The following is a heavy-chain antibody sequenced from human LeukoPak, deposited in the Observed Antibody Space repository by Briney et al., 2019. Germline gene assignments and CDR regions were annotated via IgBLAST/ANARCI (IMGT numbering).Heavy chain of an antibody. CDR3: AKEGITRGAFDI. D-gene: IGHD3-10*01. CDR1: GFTVSSNY. J-gene: IGHJ3*02. V-gene: IGHV3-66*01. CDR2: IYSGGST. Sequence: GGSLRLSCAASGFTVSSNYMSWVRQAPGKGLEWVSVIYSGGSTYYADSVKGRFTISRDNSKNTLYMEMNSLRAEDTAVYYCAKEGITRGAFDIWGQGTMVTVSS.